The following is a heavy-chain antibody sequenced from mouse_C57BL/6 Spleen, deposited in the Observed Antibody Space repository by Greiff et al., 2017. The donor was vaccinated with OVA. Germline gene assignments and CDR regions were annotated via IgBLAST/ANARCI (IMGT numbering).Heavy chain of an antibody. J-gene: IGHJ2*01. V-gene: IGHV14-1*01. CDR2: IDPEDGET. Sequence: VQLQQSGAELVRPGASVKLSCTASGFNIKDYYMHWVKQRPEQGLEWIGRIDPEDGETEYAPKFQGKATMTADTSSNTAYLQLSSLTSEDTAVYYCTTDYGSSYFDYWGQGTTLTVSS. D-gene: IGHD1-1*01. CDR3: TTDYGSSYFDY. CDR1: GFNIKDYY.